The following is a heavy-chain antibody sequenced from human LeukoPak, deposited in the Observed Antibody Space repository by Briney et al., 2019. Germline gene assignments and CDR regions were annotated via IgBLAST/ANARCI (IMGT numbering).Heavy chain of an antibody. Sequence: SETLSLTCTVSGGSISSYYWSWIRQPPGKGLEWIWYIYYSGSTNYNPSLKSRVIISVDTSKNPFSLKLGSVTAADTAVYYCARHGGIAVAGTNWFDPWGQGTLVAVSS. D-gene: IGHD6-19*01. CDR2: IYYSGST. CDR1: GGSISSYY. CDR3: ARHGGIAVAGTNWFDP. V-gene: IGHV4-59*08. J-gene: IGHJ5*02.